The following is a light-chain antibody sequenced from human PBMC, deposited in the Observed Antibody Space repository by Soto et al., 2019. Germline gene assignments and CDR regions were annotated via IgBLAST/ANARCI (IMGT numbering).Light chain of an antibody. CDR1: GSDVGNYNF. J-gene: IGLJ1*01. CDR3: CSYADTNTYV. CDR2: AGS. Sequence: QSALTQPASVSGSPGQSITISCTGTGSDVGNYNFVSWYQHHPGKAPKLLIYAGSGRPSGVSYRFSGARSGNTASLTISGLQAADEADYYCCSYADTNTYVFGPGTKATVL. V-gene: IGLV2-23*01.